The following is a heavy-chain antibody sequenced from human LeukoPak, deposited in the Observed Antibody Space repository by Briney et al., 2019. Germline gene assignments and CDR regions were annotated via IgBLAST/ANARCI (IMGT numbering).Heavy chain of an antibody. V-gene: IGHV4-59*12. CDR2: IYYSGST. CDR1: GGSISSYY. D-gene: IGHD7-27*01. CDR3: ARENWGFEY. Sequence: SETLSPTCTFFGGSISSYYWDWVRQPPGEGLEWIGYIYYSGSTNYNPSLKSRVTLSIDTSKNQFSLKVYSVTAADTAVYFCARENWGFEYWGQGALVAVSS. J-gene: IGHJ4*02.